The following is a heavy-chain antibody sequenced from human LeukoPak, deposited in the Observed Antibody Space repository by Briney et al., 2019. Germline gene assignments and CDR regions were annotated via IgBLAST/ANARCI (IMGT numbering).Heavy chain of an antibody. D-gene: IGHD4/OR15-4a*01. CDR2: ISSDGINK. V-gene: IGHV3-30-3*01. CDR1: GFIFSNYA. Sequence: PGGSLSLSCAASGFIFSNYAIHWVRQAPGKGLEWVTVISSDGINKYYVDSVKGRFTISRDNSKNTLYLQMNRLRPEDTAIYYCARDPDNGDYGYYFDYWGQGTLVTVSS. J-gene: IGHJ4*02. CDR3: ARDPDNGDYGYYFDY.